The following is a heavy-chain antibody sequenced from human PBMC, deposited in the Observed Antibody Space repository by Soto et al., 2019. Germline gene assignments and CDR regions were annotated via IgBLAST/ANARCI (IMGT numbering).Heavy chain of an antibody. Sequence: SETLSLTCAVYGGSFSGYYWSWIRQPPGKGLEWIGEINHSGSTNYNPSLKSRVTISVDTSKNQFSLKLSSATAADTAVYYCARGYYDILTGYYMNYYYGMDVWGQGTTVTVSS. J-gene: IGHJ6*02. CDR1: GGSFSGYY. CDR2: INHSGST. V-gene: IGHV4-34*01. D-gene: IGHD3-9*01. CDR3: ARGYYDILTGYYMNYYYGMDV.